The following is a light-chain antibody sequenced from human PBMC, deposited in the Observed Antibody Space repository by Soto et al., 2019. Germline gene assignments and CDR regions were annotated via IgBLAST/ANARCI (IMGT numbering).Light chain of an antibody. Sequence: QSALTQPASVSGSPGQSITISCTGTSSNVGSYNLVSWYQQHPGKAPKLMIYEGSKRPSGVSNRFSGSKSGNTASLTISGLQAEDEADYYCCSYAGISTIEVFGTGTKVTVL. CDR3: CSYAGISTIEV. CDR1: SSNVGSYNL. J-gene: IGLJ1*01. V-gene: IGLV2-23*03. CDR2: EGS.